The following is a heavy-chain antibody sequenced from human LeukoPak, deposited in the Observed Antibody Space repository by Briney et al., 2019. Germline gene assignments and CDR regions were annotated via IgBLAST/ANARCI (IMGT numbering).Heavy chain of an antibody. CDR3: AKASYGDYYFDY. D-gene: IGHD4-17*01. CDR2: ISWNSCSI. Sequence: GSSLRLFYGASGFTFDDYSLHWVGQAPGKGLEWVSGISWNSCSIGYADFVKGRFTISRDNAKNSLQLQINSLRAEDAALYYCAKASYGDYYFDYWGQGTLVTVSS. CDR1: GFTFDDYS. J-gene: IGHJ4*02. V-gene: IGHV3-9*01.